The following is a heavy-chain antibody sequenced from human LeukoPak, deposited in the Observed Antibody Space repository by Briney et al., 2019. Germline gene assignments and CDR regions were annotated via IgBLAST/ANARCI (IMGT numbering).Heavy chain of an antibody. J-gene: IGHJ4*02. Sequence: SETLSLTCAVYGGSFSGYYWSWIRQPPGKGLEWIGSIYYSGSTYYNPSLKSRVTISVDTSKNQFSLKLSSVTAADTAVYYCARLTSPTLYYDFWSGREDYWGQGTLVTVSS. CDR1: GGSFSGYY. V-gene: IGHV4-34*01. CDR2: IYYSGST. D-gene: IGHD3-3*01. CDR3: ARLTSPTLYYDFWSGREDY.